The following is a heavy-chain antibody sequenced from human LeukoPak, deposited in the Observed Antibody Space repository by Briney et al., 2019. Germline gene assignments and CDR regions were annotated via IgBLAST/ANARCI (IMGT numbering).Heavy chain of an antibody. Sequence: GGSLRLSCAASGVTFSSCWMSWVRQAPGKGLEWVANIKQDGSEKYYVDSVKGRFTISRDNAKNSLYLQMNSLRAEDTAVYYCARDSVYYGSGSTNPARDYWGQGTLVTVSS. CDR2: IKQDGSEK. J-gene: IGHJ4*02. V-gene: IGHV3-7*01. D-gene: IGHD3-10*01. CDR1: GVTFSSCW. CDR3: ARDSVYYGSGSTNPARDY.